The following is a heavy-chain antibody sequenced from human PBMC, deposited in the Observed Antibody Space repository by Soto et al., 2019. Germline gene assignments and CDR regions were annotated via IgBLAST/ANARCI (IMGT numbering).Heavy chain of an antibody. Sequence: GASVKVSCKASGYTFTSYGISWVRQAPGQGLEWMGWISAYNGNTNYAQKLQGRVTMTTDTSTSTAYMELRSLRSDDTAVYYCARSGYCSSTSCYGFPRRERWFDPWGQGTLVTVSS. V-gene: IGHV1-18*01. D-gene: IGHD2-2*01. CDR1: GYTFTSYG. CDR3: ARSGYCSSTSCYGFPRRERWFDP. CDR2: ISAYNGNT. J-gene: IGHJ5*02.